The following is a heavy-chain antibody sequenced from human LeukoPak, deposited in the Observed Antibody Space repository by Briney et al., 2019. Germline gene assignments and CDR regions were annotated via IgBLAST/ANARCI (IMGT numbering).Heavy chain of an antibody. CDR3: AKNVDYSSRGADY. V-gene: IGHV3-23*01. Sequence: GGSLRLSCEASGFAFSSYVMTWVRQAPGKGLEWVSAISGSGASTYYADSVKGRFTISRDNSKNTLYLQMNSLRAEDTAVYYCAKNVDYSSRGADYWGQGTLVTVSS. CDR1: GFAFSSYV. CDR2: ISGSGAST. J-gene: IGHJ4*02. D-gene: IGHD6-19*01.